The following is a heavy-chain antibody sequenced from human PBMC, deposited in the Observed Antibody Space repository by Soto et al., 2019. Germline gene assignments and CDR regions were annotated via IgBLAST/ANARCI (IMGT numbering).Heavy chain of an antibody. CDR3: ARSTNSSDFPYYFDF. D-gene: IGHD2-21*02. Sequence: SETLSLTCTVYARSFSGYYWSWIRQPPGKGLEWIGEVIHTGRTNYNPSLKGRVTISVDTSKNQFSLNLSYVTAAATAVYYCARSTNSSDFPYYFDFWGQGNQVTVSS. CDR1: ARSFSGYY. CDR2: VIHTGRT. V-gene: IGHV4-34*12. J-gene: IGHJ4*02.